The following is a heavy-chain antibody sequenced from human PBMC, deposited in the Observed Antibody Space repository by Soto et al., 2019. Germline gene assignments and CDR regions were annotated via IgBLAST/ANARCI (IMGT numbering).Heavy chain of an antibody. J-gene: IGHJ4*02. D-gene: IGHD2-8*02. CDR2: ISASGVTT. Sequence: EVQLLESGGGLVQPGGSLRLSCAASGFAFHTHALSWVGQAPGKGLEWVSGISASGVTTYYADSVKGRFTISRDNSKNIVTLEMNSLRAEDTAFYYCAKDRTPPLSLTPSSQATKNLLVGQCFDSWGQGTLVTVSS. CDR1: GFAFHTHA. V-gene: IGHV3-23*01. CDR3: AKDRTPPLSLTPSSQATKNLLVGQCFDS.